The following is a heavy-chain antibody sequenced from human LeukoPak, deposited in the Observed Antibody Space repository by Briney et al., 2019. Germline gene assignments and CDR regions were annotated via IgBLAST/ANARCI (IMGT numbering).Heavy chain of an antibody. J-gene: IGHJ3*02. D-gene: IGHD5-18*01. CDR1: GFTFSTFA. CDR2: IFPSGGEI. Sequence: GGSLRLSCEASGFTFSTFAMIWVRQPPGKGLEWVSSIFPSGGEIHYADSVRGRFTISRDNSKSTLSLQMNSLRAEDTAIYYCAKDWDTADAFDIWGQGTMVTVSS. V-gene: IGHV3-23*01. CDR3: AKDWDTADAFDI.